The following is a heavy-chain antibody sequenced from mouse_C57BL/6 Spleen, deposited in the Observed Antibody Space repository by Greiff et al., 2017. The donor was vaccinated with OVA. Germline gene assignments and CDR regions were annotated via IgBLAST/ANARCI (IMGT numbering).Heavy chain of an antibody. V-gene: IGHV1-42*01. CDR3: ARSRSSSGDY. CDR2: INPSTGGT. D-gene: IGHD1-1*01. J-gene: IGHJ2*01. Sequence: EVQLQQSGPELVKPGASVKISCKASGYSFTGYYMNWVKQSPEKSLEWIGEINPSTGGTTYNQKFKAKATLTVDKSSSTAYMQLKSLTSEDSAVYYCARSRSSSGDYWGQGTTLTGSS. CDR1: GYSFTGYY.